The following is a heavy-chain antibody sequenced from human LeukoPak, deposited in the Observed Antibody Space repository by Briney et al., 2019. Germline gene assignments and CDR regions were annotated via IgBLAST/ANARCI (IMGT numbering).Heavy chain of an antibody. D-gene: IGHD5-18*01. V-gene: IGHV3-53*01. Sequence: GGSLRLSCAASGFTVSSNYMSWVRQAPGKGLEWVSVIYSGGSTYYADSVRGRFTISRDNSKSTLYLEMSSLRAEDTAVYYCARGLITVDTAMLRGYGMDVWGKGTTVTVSS. CDR3: ARGLITVDTAMLRGYGMDV. CDR2: IYSGGST. J-gene: IGHJ6*04. CDR1: GFTVSSNY.